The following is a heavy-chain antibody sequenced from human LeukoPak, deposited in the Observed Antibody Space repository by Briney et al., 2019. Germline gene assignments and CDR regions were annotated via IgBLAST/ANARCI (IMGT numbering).Heavy chain of an antibody. CDR2: IYYTGTT. J-gene: IGHJ4*02. CDR3: ARRYYGDVYHFDY. D-gene: IGHD4-17*01. CDR1: GGSISSYY. V-gene: IGHV4-59*08. Sequence: NTSETLSLTCTVSGGSISSYYWRWIRQPPGKGLEWIGYIYYTGTTNYNPSLKSRVTISVDASKNQFPLKRSSVTAADTAVYYCARRYYGDVYHFDYWGRGTLVTVSS.